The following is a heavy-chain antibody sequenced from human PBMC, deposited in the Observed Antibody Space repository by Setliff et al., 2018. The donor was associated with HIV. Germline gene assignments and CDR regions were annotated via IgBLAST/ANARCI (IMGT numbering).Heavy chain of an antibody. CDR3: ARVPPFSGSNFSWYFDL. V-gene: IGHV4-59*11. Sequence: PSETLSLTCTVSGGFISDHYWSWIRQPPGKGLEWLGSLYHTGSNNYNPSLKSRITVSVDRSKNQFSLKLTSVTAADTAVYYCARVPPFSGSNFSWYFDLWGRGTLVTVSS. D-gene: IGHD1-26*01. J-gene: IGHJ2*01. CDR2: LYHTGSN. CDR1: GGFISDHY.